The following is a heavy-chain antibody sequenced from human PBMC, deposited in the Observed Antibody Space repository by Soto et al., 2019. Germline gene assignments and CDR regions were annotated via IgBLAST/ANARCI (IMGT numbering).Heavy chain of an antibody. CDR3: ARDRGYGGYYYAMDV. V-gene: IGHV3-53*04. CDR1: GFTLRTKY. CDR2: IYSDGST. Sequence: EEQLVESGGGLVQPGGSLRLSCAASGFTLRTKYMSWVRQAPGKGLEWVSVIYSDGSTYYADSVKGRFTISRDNSEDTLSLQMNSLRPEDTAVYYCARDRGYGGYYYAMDVWGQGTTVTVSS. D-gene: IGHD5-12*01. J-gene: IGHJ6*02.